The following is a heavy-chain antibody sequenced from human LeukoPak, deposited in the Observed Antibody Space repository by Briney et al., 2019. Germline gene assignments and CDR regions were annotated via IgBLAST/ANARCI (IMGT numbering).Heavy chain of an antibody. CDR3: AKGSRAQLVVVVAATYDY. J-gene: IGHJ4*02. CDR2: ISGSGGST. D-gene: IGHD2-15*01. V-gene: IGHV3-23*01. CDR1: GFTFSSYA. Sequence: GGSLRLSCAASGFTFSSYAMSWVRQAPGKGLEWVSAISGSGGSTYYADSVKGRFTISRDNSKNTLYLQMNRLRAEDTAVYYCAKGSRAQLVVVVAATYDYWGQGTLVTVSS.